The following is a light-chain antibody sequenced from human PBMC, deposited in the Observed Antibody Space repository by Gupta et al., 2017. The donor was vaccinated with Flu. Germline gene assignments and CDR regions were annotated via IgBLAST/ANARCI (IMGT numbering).Light chain of an antibody. J-gene: IGLJ2*01. CDR3: ASYTTRDTVV. Sequence: HSALTQPPSLSASPGQSVTISCTGTTSDVGYWNRVSWYHQAPHTAPILILYDVTDRPSGLPHRSAATNSGTAALLISSRLQAEDDGYDYSASYTTRDTVVFGGGTKLNVL. CDR1: TSDVGYWNR. V-gene: IGLV2-18*02. CDR2: DVT.